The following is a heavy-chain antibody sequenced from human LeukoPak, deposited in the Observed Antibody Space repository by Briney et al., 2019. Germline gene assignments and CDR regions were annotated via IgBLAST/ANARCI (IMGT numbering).Heavy chain of an antibody. J-gene: IGHJ3*02. CDR3: AKSRLSGINDAFDI. CDR1: GFTFSSYS. D-gene: IGHD3-3*01. Sequence: PGGSLRLSCAASGFTFSSYSMTWVRQAPGKRLEWVPAISGSAVITFYADSVKGRFTISRDNSKNTLYLQMNSLRAEDTALYYCAKSRLSGINDAFDIWGQGTMVTVSS. V-gene: IGHV3-23*01. CDR2: ISGSAVIT.